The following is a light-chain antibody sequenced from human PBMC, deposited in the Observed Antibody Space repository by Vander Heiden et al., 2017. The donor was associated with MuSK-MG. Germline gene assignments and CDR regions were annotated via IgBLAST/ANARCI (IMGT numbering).Light chain of an antibody. CDR3: QQSDSTPNT. CDR2: AAS. CDR1: QSISSY. Sequence: DIQMTQSPSSLSASVGDRVTITCRASQSISSYLNWYQQKPGKAPKLLIYAASSLQSGVPSRFSGSGSGTDFTLTISRLQPEDIATYYCQQSDSTPNTFGGGTKVEIK. V-gene: IGKV1-39*01. J-gene: IGKJ4*01.